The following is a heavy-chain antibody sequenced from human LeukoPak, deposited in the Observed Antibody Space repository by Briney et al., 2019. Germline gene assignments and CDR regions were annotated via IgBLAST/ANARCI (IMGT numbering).Heavy chain of an antibody. D-gene: IGHD6-19*01. Sequence: ASVKVSCKASGGTFSSYAISWVRQAPGQGLEWMGRIIPIFGTANYAQKFQGRVTITTDESTSTAYMELSSLRSEDTAVYYCARSERTSSGWYGSTFDYWGQGTLVTVSS. CDR1: GGTFSSYA. CDR2: IIPIFGTA. CDR3: ARSERTSSGWYGSTFDY. J-gene: IGHJ4*02. V-gene: IGHV1-69*05.